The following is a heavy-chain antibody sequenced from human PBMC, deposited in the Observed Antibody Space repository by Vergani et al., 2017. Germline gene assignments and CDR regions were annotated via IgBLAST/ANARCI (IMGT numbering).Heavy chain of an antibody. V-gene: IGHV3-43*01. Sequence: EVQLVESGGVVVQPGGSLRLSCAASGFTFDDYTMHWVRQAPGQGLEWVSLISWDGGSTYYADYVKGRFTISRDNSKNSLYLQMNSLRTEDTALYYCAKARLRFLEWLSPEYYYYGMDVWGQGTTVTVSS. J-gene: IGHJ6*02. CDR2: ISWDGGST. D-gene: IGHD3-3*01. CDR1: GFTFDDYT. CDR3: AKARLRFLEWLSPEYYYYGMDV.